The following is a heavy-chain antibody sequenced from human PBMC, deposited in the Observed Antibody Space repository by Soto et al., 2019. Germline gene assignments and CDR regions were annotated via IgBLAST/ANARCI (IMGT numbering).Heavy chain of an antibody. Sequence: QVQLVQSGAAVKKPGSSVKVSCKASGGTLNTYTMLWVRQAPGQGLEWMGRIIPMLGVVNYAQKFKGRVTITADKCTTTAYMELTSLISENTSLYSCTLGSWSGEVFAIWGQGTMVAVSS. CDR3: TLGSWSGEVFAI. CDR1: GGTLNTYT. D-gene: IGHD6-13*01. J-gene: IGHJ3*02. CDR2: IIPMLGVV. V-gene: IGHV1-69*02.